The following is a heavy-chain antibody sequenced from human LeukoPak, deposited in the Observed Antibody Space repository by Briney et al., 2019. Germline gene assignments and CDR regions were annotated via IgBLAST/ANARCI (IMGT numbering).Heavy chain of an antibody. CDR2: IYYSGST. Sequence: SETLSLTCTVSGGSISPYYWSWIRQPPGKGLEWIGNIYYSGSTRYNSSLKSRVTISVDTSENQFSLKLSSVTAADTAVYYCARDLDGYCSSTSCSGWFDPWGQGTLVTVSS. V-gene: IGHV4-59*01. J-gene: IGHJ5*02. D-gene: IGHD2-2*03. CDR1: GGSISPYY. CDR3: ARDLDGYCSSTSCSGWFDP.